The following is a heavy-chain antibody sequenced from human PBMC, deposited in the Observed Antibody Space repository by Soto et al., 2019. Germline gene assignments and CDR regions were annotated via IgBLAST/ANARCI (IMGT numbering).Heavy chain of an antibody. Sequence: ASVKVSCKASSETFASYDITWVRQAPGQGLEWMGWISTYNGNTKYAQNVQGRVSMTTDTSTSTAYMELRSLKSDDSAVYYCSRGVFSGYGSPEFDLWGQGTLVTVSS. CDR1: SETFASYD. J-gene: IGHJ4*02. CDR2: ISTYNGNT. CDR3: SRGVFSGYGSPEFDL. D-gene: IGHD6-25*01. V-gene: IGHV1-18*01.